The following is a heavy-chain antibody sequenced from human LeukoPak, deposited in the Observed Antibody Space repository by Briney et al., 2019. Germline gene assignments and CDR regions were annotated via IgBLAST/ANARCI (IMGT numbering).Heavy chain of an antibody. D-gene: IGHD3-22*01. Sequence: ASMKVSCKASGGTFSRYAISWVRQAPGQGLEWMGRIIPILGIANYAQKFQGRVTISADKSTSTAYMEVSSLRSEDTAVYYCATDDSSGYYYHFGMDVWGQGTTVTVSS. V-gene: IGHV1-69*04. CDR1: GGTFSRYA. J-gene: IGHJ6*02. CDR2: IIPILGIA. CDR3: ATDDSSGYYYHFGMDV.